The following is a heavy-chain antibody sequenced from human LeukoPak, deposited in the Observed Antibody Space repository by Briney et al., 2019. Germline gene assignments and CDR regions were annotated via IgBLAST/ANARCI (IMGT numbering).Heavy chain of an antibody. Sequence: PSETLSLTCTVSGGSISSYYWSWIRQPAGKGLEWIGRIYAGGSTNYNPSLKSRVTMSVDTSKNQFSLKLNSVTAADTALYYCARDKRYFDYFDYRGQGTLVTVSS. V-gene: IGHV4-4*07. D-gene: IGHD3-9*01. J-gene: IGHJ4*02. CDR3: ARDKRYFDYFDY. CDR2: IYAGGST. CDR1: GGSISSYY.